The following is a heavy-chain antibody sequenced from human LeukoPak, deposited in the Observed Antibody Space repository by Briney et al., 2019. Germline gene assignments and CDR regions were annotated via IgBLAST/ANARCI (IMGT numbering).Heavy chain of an antibody. CDR1: GFTFSGSA. Sequence: GGSLRFSCAASGFTFSGSAMHWVRQPSGKGLDWVGRIRNKVNSFATAYAAWVQGRFTISRDDSKNTAYLQMNSLKTEDTAVYYCTRHLGYSGYEHFDYWGQGTLVTVSS. D-gene: IGHD5-12*01. J-gene: IGHJ4*02. CDR2: IRNKVNSFAT. CDR3: TRHLGYSGYEHFDY. V-gene: IGHV3-73*01.